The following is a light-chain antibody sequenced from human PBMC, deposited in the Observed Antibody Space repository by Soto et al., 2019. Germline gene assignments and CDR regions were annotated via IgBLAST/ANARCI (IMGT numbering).Light chain of an antibody. J-gene: IGKJ1*01. CDR2: GAS. V-gene: IGKV3-20*01. CDR1: QSVSRNF. Sequence: IVLTHSPGTLSLSPWSRSTLSGGSSQSVSRNFLAWYRQKPGQAPRLLIYGASNRATDTPDRFSGSGSGADFSLTISRLEPEDFAVYYCQQYGSSPWTFGQGTKVDIK. CDR3: QQYGSSPWT.